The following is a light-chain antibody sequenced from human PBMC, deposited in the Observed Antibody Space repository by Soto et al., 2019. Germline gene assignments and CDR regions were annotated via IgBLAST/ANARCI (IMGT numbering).Light chain of an antibody. CDR2: DAS. Sequence: AILLTQSPSSLSASVGDRVTITCRASQGIDNSFAWYQQKPGKAPKLLIYDASSLESGVPSRFSGSGSGTEFTLTISNLQPEDFATYSCQQVNTFPQITFGQGTRLEIK. V-gene: IGKV1-13*02. CDR1: QGIDNS. J-gene: IGKJ5*01. CDR3: QQVNTFPQIT.